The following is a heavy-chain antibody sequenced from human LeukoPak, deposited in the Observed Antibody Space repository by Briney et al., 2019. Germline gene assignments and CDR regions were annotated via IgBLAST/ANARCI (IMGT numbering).Heavy chain of an antibody. CDR2: ISSSSSTI. Sequence: GGSLRLSCAASGFTFSSYSMNWVRQAPGKGLEWVSYISSSSSTIYYADSVKGRFTISRDNAKNSLYLQMNSLRAEDTAVYYCASLQWEPLTGVDYWGQGTLVTVSS. V-gene: IGHV3-48*04. J-gene: IGHJ4*02. D-gene: IGHD1-26*01. CDR3: ASLQWEPLTGVDY. CDR1: GFTFSSYS.